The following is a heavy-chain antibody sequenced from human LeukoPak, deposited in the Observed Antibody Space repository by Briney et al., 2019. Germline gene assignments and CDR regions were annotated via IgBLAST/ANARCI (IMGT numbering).Heavy chain of an antibody. J-gene: IGHJ6*03. Sequence: ASVKVSCKTSGYTFSNYVVSWVRQAPGQGLEWRGWISGYNGNTHYAQTFQGRVTMTTDKSTSTAYMELRSLKSDDTAIYYCARDVAVARGYYYYYMDVWGKGTTVTISS. V-gene: IGHV1-18*01. D-gene: IGHD6-19*01. CDR3: ARDVAVARGYYYYYMDV. CDR1: GYTFSNYV. CDR2: ISGYNGNT.